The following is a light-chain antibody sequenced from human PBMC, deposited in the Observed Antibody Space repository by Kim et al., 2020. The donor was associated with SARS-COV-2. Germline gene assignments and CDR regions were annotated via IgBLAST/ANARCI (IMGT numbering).Light chain of an antibody. J-gene: IGLJ3*02. CDR2: EDN. V-gene: IGLV6-57*02. CDR3: QSYDSTNVV. Sequence: GKTVTISCTGSSGSIASNYVQWYQLRPGSAPTTVIYEDNQRPSGVPDRFSGSIDSSSNSASLTISGLTTEDEADYYCQSYDSTNVVFGGGTQLTVL. CDR1: SGSIASNY.